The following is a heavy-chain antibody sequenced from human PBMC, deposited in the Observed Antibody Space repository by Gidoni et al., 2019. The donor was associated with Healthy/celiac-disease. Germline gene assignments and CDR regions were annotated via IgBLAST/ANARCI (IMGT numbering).Heavy chain of an antibody. Sequence: QVQLQQWGAGLLKPSETLSLTCAVYGGSFSGYYWSWIRQPPGKGLAWIGEINHSGSTNYNPSLKSRVTISVDTSKNQFSLKLSSVTAADTAVYYCARGLNANHDFWSGYQRYYFDYWGQGTLVTVSS. CDR3: ARGLNANHDFWSGYQRYYFDY. CDR1: GGSFSGYY. J-gene: IGHJ4*02. D-gene: IGHD3-3*01. CDR2: INHSGST. V-gene: IGHV4-34*01.